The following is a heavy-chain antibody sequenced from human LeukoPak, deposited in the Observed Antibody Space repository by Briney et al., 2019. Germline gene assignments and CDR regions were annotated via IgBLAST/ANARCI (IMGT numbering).Heavy chain of an antibody. Sequence: GGSLRLSCAASGFTFSNYAMHWVRQAPGKGLEWVAVISYDGSKKDYADSEKGRFTISRDNSKNTLYVQMNSLRAEDTALYYCARDFRTNYYYYMDVWGKGTTVTVSS. J-gene: IGHJ6*03. D-gene: IGHD1-14*01. CDR2: ISYDGSKK. CDR1: GFTFSNYA. V-gene: IGHV3-30*04. CDR3: ARDFRTNYYYYMDV.